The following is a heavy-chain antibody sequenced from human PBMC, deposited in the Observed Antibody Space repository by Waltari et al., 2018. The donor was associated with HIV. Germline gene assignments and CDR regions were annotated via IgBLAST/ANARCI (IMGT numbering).Heavy chain of an antibody. CDR3: ARGIYLSRVVTVPWAMDV. D-gene: IGHD3-3*01. Sequence: EVQRVESGGGWVQPGGSLLHSCAASVFTSSSDWMHCVGQAQGEGRESVANIKEDGNENDYSDSVKGRITSTRHNAEKSVYLEMGSLGVECAGVYYCARGIYLSRVVTVPWAMDVVGEGTAVTVAS. CDR1: VFTSSSDW. CDR2: IKEDGNEN. V-gene: IGHV3-7*01. J-gene: IGHJ6*04.